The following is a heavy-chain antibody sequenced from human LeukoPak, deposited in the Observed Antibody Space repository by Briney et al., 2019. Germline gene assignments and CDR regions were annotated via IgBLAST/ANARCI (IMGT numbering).Heavy chain of an antibody. CDR1: GFTFSSSW. CDR3: ARDRGYYSSTTYFCYGWCDP. J-gene: IGHJ5*02. V-gene: IGHV3-7*01. CDR2: IKEDGSET. Sequence: GGSLRLSCAASGFTFSSSWMSWVRQAPGKGLEWVANIKEDGSETYYVDSVKGRFTISRDNAKNSLYLQMNTLRAEDTAVYYCARDRGYYSSTTYFCYGWCDPWGQGTLVTVSS. D-gene: IGHD2-2*03.